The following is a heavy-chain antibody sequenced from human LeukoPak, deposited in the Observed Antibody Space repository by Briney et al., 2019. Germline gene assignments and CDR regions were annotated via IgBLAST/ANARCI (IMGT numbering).Heavy chain of an antibody. Sequence: SETLSLTCTVSGGSISSYYWSWIRQPPGKGLEWIGYIYYSGSTNYNPSLKSRVTISVDTSQNQFSLKLSSVTAADTAVYYCARSPTYYYDSSGYHFDYWGQGTLVTVSS. D-gene: IGHD3-22*01. CDR3: ARSPTYYYDSSGYHFDY. CDR1: GGSISSYY. CDR2: IYYSGST. J-gene: IGHJ4*02. V-gene: IGHV4-59*01.